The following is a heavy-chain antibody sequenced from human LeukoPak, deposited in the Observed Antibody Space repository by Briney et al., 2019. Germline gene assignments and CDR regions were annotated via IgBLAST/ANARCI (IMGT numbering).Heavy chain of an antibody. J-gene: IGHJ6*03. CDR2: MNPNSGNT. CDR1: GYTFTSYD. V-gene: IGHV1-8*01. Sequence: ASVKVSCKASGYTFTSYDINWVRQATGQGLEWMGWMNPNSGNTGYAQKFQGRVTMTRNTSISTAYMELSSLRSEDTAVYYCARGLAARRYYYYYMDVWGKGTTVTVSS. D-gene: IGHD6-6*01. CDR3: ARGLAARRYYYYYMDV.